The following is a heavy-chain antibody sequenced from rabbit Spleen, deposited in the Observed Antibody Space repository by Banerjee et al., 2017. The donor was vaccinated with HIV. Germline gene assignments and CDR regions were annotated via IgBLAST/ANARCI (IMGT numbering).Heavy chain of an antibody. CDR1: GFSFSDRDV. V-gene: IGHV1S45*01. J-gene: IGHJ4*01. D-gene: IGHD2-1*01. CDR2: INASTGKP. Sequence: QEQLKETGGGLVQPGVSLRPTSSAPGFSFSDRDVMSWVHQAPGKGLEWIACINASTGKPVYATWASGRFTISRTSSTTVTLRMTSLTAADRATYFCARDLIGVIGWNFYLWGPGTLVTVS. CDR3: ARDLIGVIGWNFYL.